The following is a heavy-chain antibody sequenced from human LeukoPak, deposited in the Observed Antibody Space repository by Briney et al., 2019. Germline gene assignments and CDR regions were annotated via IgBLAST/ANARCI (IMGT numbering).Heavy chain of an antibody. Sequence: ASVRVSCKASGYTFTGYYMYWVRQAPGQGLEWMGWINPNSGGTNYAQKFQGRVTMTRDTSISTAYMELSRLRSDDTAMYYCAKRLTGEIDYWGQGTLATVSS. CDR3: AKRLTGEIDY. CDR2: INPNSGGT. J-gene: IGHJ4*02. CDR1: GYTFTGYY. V-gene: IGHV1-2*02. D-gene: IGHD7-27*01.